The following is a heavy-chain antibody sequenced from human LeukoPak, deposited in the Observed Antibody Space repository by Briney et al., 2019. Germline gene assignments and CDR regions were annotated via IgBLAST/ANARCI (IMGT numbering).Heavy chain of an antibody. J-gene: IGHJ4*02. CDR3: ARFKQLGRSFDS. D-gene: IGHD1-1*01. V-gene: IGHV4-39*07. CDR2: IYYSGTT. Sequence: PSETLPLTCTVSGGSIGKTSYYWGWIRQPPGKGLEWIGNIYYSGTTYYNPSLKSRVTISVDTSKNQFSLTLNSVTAADTAVYFCARFKQLGRSFDSWGLGSLVTVSS. CDR1: GGSIGKTSYY.